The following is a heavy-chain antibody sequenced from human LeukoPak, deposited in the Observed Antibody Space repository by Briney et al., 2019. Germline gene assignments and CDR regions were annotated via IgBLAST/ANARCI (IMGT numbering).Heavy chain of an antibody. V-gene: IGHV1-24*01. J-gene: IGHJ4*02. D-gene: IGHD3-22*01. CDR3: ATPGFFDYDSSGSQPFDY. Sequence: GASVKVSCKVSGYTLTELSMHWVRQAPGKGLEWMGGFDPGDGETIYAQKFQGRVTMTEDTSTDTAYMELSSLRSEDTAVYYCATPGFFDYDSSGSQPFDYWGQGTLVTVST. CDR2: FDPGDGET. CDR1: GYTLTELS.